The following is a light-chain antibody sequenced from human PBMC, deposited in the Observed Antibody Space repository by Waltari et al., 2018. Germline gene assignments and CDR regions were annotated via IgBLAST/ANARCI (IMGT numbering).Light chain of an antibody. J-gene: IGKJ3*01. V-gene: IGKV1-33*01. CDR3: QQYDNLPRGFT. Sequence: DIQMTQSPSSLSASVGDRVTITCQASQDISNYLNWYQQKPGKAPKLLIYDASNLETGVPSRFSGSVSGTDFTFTISRLQPEDIATYYCQQYDNLPRGFTFGPGTKVDIK. CDR2: DAS. CDR1: QDISNY.